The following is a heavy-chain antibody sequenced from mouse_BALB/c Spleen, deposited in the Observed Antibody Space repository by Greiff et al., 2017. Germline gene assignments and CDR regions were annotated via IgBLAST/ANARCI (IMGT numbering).Heavy chain of an antibody. V-gene: IGHV3-2*02. J-gene: IGHJ2*01. CDR2: ISYSGST. D-gene: IGHD2-1*01. Sequence: EVQLQQSGPGLVKPSQSLSLTCTVTGYSITSDYAWNWIRQFPGNKLEWMGYISYSGSTSYNPSLKSRISITRDTSKNQFFLQLNSVTTEDTATYYCARDYYGQNSLFDYWGQGTTLTVSS. CDR3: ARDYYGQNSLFDY. CDR1: GYSITSDYA.